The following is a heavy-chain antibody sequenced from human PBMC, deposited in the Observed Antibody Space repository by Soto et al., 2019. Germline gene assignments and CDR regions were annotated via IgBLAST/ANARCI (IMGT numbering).Heavy chain of an antibody. CDR3: AHSTRAKKTYYYDSSGYYGKVYFDY. V-gene: IGHV2-5*01. CDR2: IYWNDDK. CDR1: GFSLSTSGVG. J-gene: IGHJ4*02. D-gene: IGHD3-22*01. Sequence: QITLKESGPTLVKPTQTLTLTCTFSGFSLSTSGVGVGWIRQPPGKALEWLALIYWNDDKRYSPSLKSRLTNTKETTKNHVVLTMTTKDPVDTATYYCAHSTRAKKTYYYDSSGYYGKVYFDYWGQGTLVTVSS.